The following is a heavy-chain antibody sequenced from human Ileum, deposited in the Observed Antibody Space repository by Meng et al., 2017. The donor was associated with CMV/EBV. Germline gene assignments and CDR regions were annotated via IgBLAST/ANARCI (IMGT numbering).Heavy chain of an antibody. J-gene: IGHJ4*02. Sequence: GGSLRLSCGVSGFTFNNFAMSWVRQAPGKRLEWVSASSDTGSSTSYADSVKGRFTIARYNAKNSLYLQINSLRAEDTDVYYCARDQGGYDDYWGQGTLVTVSS. CDR2: SSDTGSST. CDR1: GFTFNNFA. V-gene: IGHV3-23*01. D-gene: IGHD5-12*01. CDR3: ARDQGGYDDY.